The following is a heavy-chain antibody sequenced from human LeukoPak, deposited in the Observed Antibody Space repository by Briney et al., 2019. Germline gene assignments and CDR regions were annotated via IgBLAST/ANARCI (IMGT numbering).Heavy chain of an antibody. Sequence: ASVKVSCKASGYTFTSYDINWVRQATGQGLEWMGWMNPNSGNTGYAQKFQGRVTITRNTSISTAYMELSSLRSEDTAVYYCARVFPKGPYYYYYMDVWGKGTTVTVSS. CDR1: GYTFTSYD. J-gene: IGHJ6*03. CDR2: MNPNSGNT. V-gene: IGHV1-8*03. CDR3: ARVFPKGPYYYYYMDV.